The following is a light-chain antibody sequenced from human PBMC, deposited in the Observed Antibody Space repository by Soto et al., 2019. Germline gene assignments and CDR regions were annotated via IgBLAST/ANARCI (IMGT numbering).Light chain of an antibody. CDR3: QSYDNSLTGSV. J-gene: IGLJ3*02. CDR2: EGT. V-gene: IGLV2-14*02. CDR1: SSDVGSYDL. Sequence: QSVLTQPASVSGPPGQSIVISCNGSSSDVGSYDLVSWYLQYPGKAPKVIIFEGTKRPSGVSDRFSGSKSGTSASLAITGLQAEDEAVYYCQSYDNSLTGSVFGGGTKVTVL.